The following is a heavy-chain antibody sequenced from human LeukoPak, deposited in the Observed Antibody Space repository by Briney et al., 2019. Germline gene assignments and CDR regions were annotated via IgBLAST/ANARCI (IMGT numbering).Heavy chain of an antibody. CDR1: GDSITSGGYS. D-gene: IGHD6-6*01. J-gene: IGHJ5*02. CDR3: ASRRWGGSSPYNWFDP. Sequence: SETLSLTCVVSGDSITSGGYSWSWIRQPPGKGLEWVGYIYDSGIAFYNPSLKSRVTMSVDTSKNHFFLNLRSVTAADTAVYYCASRRWGGSSPYNWFDPWGQGTLVTVSS. CDR2: IYDSGIA. V-gene: IGHV4-30-4*07.